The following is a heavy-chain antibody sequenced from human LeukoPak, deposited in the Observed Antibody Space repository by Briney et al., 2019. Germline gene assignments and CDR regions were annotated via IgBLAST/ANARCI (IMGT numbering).Heavy chain of an antibody. Sequence: AGCLTPSCAAPGFTFSSYSMNWVSPAPGKGREWVGVMSSDGSNKNCADSVEGRFNISRDNTKNTLFLQMNSLRIEDTAVYYCARGLLGNSQRGYFDYWGQGALVSVSS. CDR2: MSSDGSNK. D-gene: IGHD1-26*01. CDR3: ARGLLGNSQRGYFDY. J-gene: IGHJ4*02. V-gene: IGHV3-30*03. CDR1: GFTFSSYS.